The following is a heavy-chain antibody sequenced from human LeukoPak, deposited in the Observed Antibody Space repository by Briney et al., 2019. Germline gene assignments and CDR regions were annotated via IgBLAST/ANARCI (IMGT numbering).Heavy chain of an antibody. CDR2: ISSRSAYV. V-gene: IGHV3-21*01. Sequence: GGSLRLSCAASGFTFSDYSMNWVRQAPGKGLQWVSSISSRSAYVYDADSVKGRFTISRDNAKNSPYLQMTSLRAEDTAVYYCARVGRGGNSYGYIDFWGQGTLVTVSS. J-gene: IGHJ4*02. CDR3: ARVGRGGNSYGYIDF. D-gene: IGHD5-18*01. CDR1: GFTFSDYS.